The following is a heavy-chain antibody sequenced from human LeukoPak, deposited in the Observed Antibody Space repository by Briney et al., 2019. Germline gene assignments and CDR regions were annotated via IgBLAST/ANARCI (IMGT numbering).Heavy chain of an antibody. CDR2: ISGSGDST. Sequence: GGSLRLSCGASGFIFSSYAMSWVRQAPGKGREWVSAISGSGDSTYYADSVKGRFTISRDNSKNTLHLQMNSLRAEDTAIYYCAKLFSAVSTKFEYWGQGTQVTISS. J-gene: IGHJ4*02. D-gene: IGHD5/OR15-5a*01. CDR1: GFIFSSYA. CDR3: AKLFSAVSTKFEY. V-gene: IGHV3-23*01.